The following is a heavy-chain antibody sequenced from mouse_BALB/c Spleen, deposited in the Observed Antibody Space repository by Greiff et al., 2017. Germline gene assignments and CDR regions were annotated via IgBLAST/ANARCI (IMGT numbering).Heavy chain of an antibody. Sequence: QVQLQQPGAELVKPGASVKLSCKASGYTFTSYYMYWVKQRPGQGLEWIGGINPSNGGTNFNEKFKSKATLTVDKSSSTAYMQLSSLTSEDSAVYYCTRDPRGGNYEAYWGQGTLVTVSA. CDR1: GYTFTSYY. CDR2: INPSNGGT. CDR3: TRDPRGGNYEAY. J-gene: IGHJ3*01. V-gene: IGHV1S81*02. D-gene: IGHD2-1*01.